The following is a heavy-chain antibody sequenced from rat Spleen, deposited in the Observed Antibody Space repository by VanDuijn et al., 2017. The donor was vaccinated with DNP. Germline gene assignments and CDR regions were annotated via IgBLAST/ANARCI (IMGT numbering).Heavy chain of an antibody. CDR2: ISYSGSS. V-gene: IGHV3-1*01. J-gene: IGHJ2*01. D-gene: IGHD4-3*01. Sequence: EVQLQESGSGLVKPSQSLSLTCSVTGYSITSNYWGWIRKFPGNKMEYIGHISYSGSSNYNPSLKGRISITRDTSKNHFFLHLNSVTTEDTATYYCARGKYNSDYFDYWGQGVMVTVSS. CDR3: ARGKYNSDYFDY. CDR1: GYSITSNY.